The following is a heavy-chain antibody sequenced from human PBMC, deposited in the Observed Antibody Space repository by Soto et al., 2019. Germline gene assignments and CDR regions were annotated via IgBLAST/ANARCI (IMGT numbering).Heavy chain of an antibody. CDR2: ISYDGSNK. Sequence: QVQLVESGGGVVQPGRSLRLSCAASGFTFSSYGMHWVRQAPGKGLEWVAVISYDGSNKYYADSVKGRFTISRDNSKNTXXLQMNSLRAEDTAVYYCAKQRYFDWLVLPRHVFDYWGQGTLVTVSS. V-gene: IGHV3-30*18. D-gene: IGHD3-9*01. CDR1: GFTFSSYG. J-gene: IGHJ4*02. CDR3: AKQRYFDWLVLPRHVFDY.